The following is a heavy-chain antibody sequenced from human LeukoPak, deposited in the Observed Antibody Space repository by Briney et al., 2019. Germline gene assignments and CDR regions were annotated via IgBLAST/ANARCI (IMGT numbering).Heavy chain of an antibody. Sequence: SETLSLTCTVSGGSIRSSYYYWGWIRQPPGKGLEWIGEINHSGSTNYNPSLKSRVTISVDTSKNQFSLKLSSVTAADTAVYYCASGGGIIDYWGQGTLVTVSS. CDR2: INHSGST. V-gene: IGHV4-39*07. CDR1: GGSIRSSYYY. J-gene: IGHJ4*02. CDR3: ASGGGIIDY. D-gene: IGHD1-26*01.